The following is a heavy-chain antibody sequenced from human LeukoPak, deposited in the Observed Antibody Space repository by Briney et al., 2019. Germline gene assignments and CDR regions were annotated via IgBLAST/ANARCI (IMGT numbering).Heavy chain of an antibody. CDR1: GGSIRSGSYY. J-gene: IGHJ3*02. CDR2: IYYSGDT. D-gene: IGHD2-2*01. CDR3: ARHGNIVVEPIASKAFDN. V-gene: IGHV4-39*01. Sequence: SETLSLTCTVSGGSIRSGSYYWGWIRQPPGKGLEWISSIYYSGDTYHNPSLKNRVTTSVDTSKSQFSLRLSSVTAADTAVYYCARHGNIVVEPIASKAFDNWGQGTMVTVSS.